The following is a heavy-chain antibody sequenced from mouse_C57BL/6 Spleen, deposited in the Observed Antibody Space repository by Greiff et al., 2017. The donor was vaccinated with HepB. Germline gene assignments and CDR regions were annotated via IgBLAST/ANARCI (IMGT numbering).Heavy chain of an antibody. V-gene: IGHV3-6*01. Sequence: EVKLQESGPGLVKPSQSLSLTCSVTGYSITSGYYWNWIRQFPGNKLEWMGYISYDGSNNYNPSLKNRISITRDTSKNQFFLKLNSVTTEDTATYYCARSSGYVAYWGQGTLVTVSA. D-gene: IGHD3-2*02. CDR1: GYSITSGYY. CDR3: ARSSGYVAY. CDR2: ISYDGSN. J-gene: IGHJ3*01.